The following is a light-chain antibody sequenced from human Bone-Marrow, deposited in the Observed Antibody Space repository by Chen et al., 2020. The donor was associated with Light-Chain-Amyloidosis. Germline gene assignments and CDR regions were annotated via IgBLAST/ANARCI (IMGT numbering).Light chain of an antibody. CDR1: DLPTKY. J-gene: IGLJ2*01. Sequence: SYELPQPPSVSVSPGQTARITCSGDDLPTKYAYWYQQKPGQAPVLVIHRDTERPSGISERFSGSSSGTTATLTISRVQAEDEADYHCQSADSSGTDEVIFGGGTKLTVL. V-gene: IGLV3-25*03. CDR2: RDT. CDR3: QSADSSGTDEVI.